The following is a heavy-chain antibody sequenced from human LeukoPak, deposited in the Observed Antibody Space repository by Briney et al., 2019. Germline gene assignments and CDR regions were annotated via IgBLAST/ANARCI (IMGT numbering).Heavy chain of an antibody. D-gene: IGHD3-10*01. Sequence: SETLSLTCTVSGGSISSGGYYWSWIRQHPGKGLEWIGYIYYSGNTYYNPSLKSRVTMSVDTSKNQFSLKLTSVTAADTAVYYCARDPDYYGSAKVLDIWGQGTMVTVSS. CDR1: GGSISSGGYY. V-gene: IGHV4-31*03. CDR2: IYYSGNT. CDR3: ARDPDYYGSAKVLDI. J-gene: IGHJ3*02.